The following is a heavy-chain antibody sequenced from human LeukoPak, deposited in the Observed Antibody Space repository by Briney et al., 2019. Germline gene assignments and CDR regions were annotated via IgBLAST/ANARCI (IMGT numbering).Heavy chain of an antibody. J-gene: IGHJ5*02. Sequence: SETLSLTCTVSGGSISSYYWSWIRQPPGKGLEWIGYIYYTGSTNYNPSLKSRVTISVDTSKTQFSLKLRSVTAADTAVYYCARSIYSSSWYWFDRWGQGTLVTVSS. CDR3: ARSIYSSSWYWFDR. CDR2: IYYTGST. V-gene: IGHV4-59*01. D-gene: IGHD6-13*01. CDR1: GGSISSYY.